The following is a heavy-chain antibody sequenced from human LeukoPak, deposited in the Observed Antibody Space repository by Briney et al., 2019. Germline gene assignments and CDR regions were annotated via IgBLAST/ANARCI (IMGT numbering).Heavy chain of an antibody. J-gene: IGHJ4*02. CDR2: IGGSGGNT. D-gene: IGHD2-8*01. CDR3: AQWHTVDY. V-gene: IGHV3-23*01. CDR1: GFTFSSAP. Sequence: PGGFLRLSCAASGFTFSSAPMSWVRQAPGKGLEWVSVIGGSGGNTNYADSVRGRFTISRDNSKNTLYLQMNSLRAEDTAVYYCAQWHTVDYWGQGTLVTVSS.